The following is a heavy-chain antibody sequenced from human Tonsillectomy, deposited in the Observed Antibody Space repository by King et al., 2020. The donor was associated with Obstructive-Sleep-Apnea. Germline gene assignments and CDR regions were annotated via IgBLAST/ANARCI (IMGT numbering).Heavy chain of an antibody. V-gene: IGHV3-7*01. Sequence: VQLVESGGGLVQPGGSLRLSCAASGFTFSSYWMNWVRQAPGKGLEWVANIRQDESEKYYADSVKGRFTISRDNAKNSLYLQMNNLRAEDTAVYYCAIDPDIVLKSIPFDALDFWGQGTMVSVSS. CDR3: AIDPDIVLKSIPFDALDF. CDR1: GFTFSSYW. D-gene: IGHD2-8*02. J-gene: IGHJ3*01. CDR2: IRQDESEK.